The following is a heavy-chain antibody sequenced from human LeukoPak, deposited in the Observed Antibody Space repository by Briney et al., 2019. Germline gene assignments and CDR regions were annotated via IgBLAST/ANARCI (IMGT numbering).Heavy chain of an antibody. CDR2: IFYSGTT. Sequence: SETLSLTCTVSGGSISSYYRSWIRQPPGKGLEWIGFIFYSGTTNYNPSLKSRVTISVDTSKNQFSLKLSSVTAADTAVYYCARGGWNKFDYWGQGTLVTVSS. J-gene: IGHJ4*02. V-gene: IGHV4-59*01. CDR3: ARGGWNKFDY. D-gene: IGHD3-22*01. CDR1: GGSISSYY.